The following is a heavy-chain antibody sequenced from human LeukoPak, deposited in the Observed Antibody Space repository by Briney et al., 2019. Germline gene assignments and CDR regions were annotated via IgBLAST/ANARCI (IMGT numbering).Heavy chain of an antibody. D-gene: IGHD2-21*02. CDR2: IIPIFGTA. J-gene: IGHJ6*03. V-gene: IGHV1-69*13. Sequence: SVKVSCKASGGTFSSYAISWVRQAPGQGLEWMGGIIPIFGTANYAQKFQGRVTITADESTSTAYMELSSLRSEDTAVYFCAREGSAIPYYYYMDVWGKGTTVTVSS. CDR1: GGTFSSYA. CDR3: AREGSAIPYYYYMDV.